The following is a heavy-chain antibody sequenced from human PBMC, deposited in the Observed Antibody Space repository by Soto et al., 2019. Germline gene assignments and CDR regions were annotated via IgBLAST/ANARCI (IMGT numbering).Heavy chain of an antibody. D-gene: IGHD5-18*01. CDR2: IIPIFGTA. Sequence: SVKVSCKASGGTFSSYAISWVRQAPGQGLEWMGGIIPIFGTANYAQKFQGRVTITADESTSTAYMELSSLRSEDTAVYYCARNGRDTAMSPSGDWYFDYWGQGTLVTVSS. CDR1: GGTFSSYA. J-gene: IGHJ4*02. V-gene: IGHV1-69*13. CDR3: ARNGRDTAMSPSGDWYFDY.